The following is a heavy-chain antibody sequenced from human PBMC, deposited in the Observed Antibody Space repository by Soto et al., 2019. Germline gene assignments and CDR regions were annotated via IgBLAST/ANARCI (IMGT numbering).Heavy chain of an antibody. CDR3: VKNSGWFNT. V-gene: IGHV3-23*01. Sequence: QLLQSGGGLVQPGGSLTLSCAASGFTFGTTDMSWVRQAPGEGLEWVSTIDGSGGITYYADSVKGRLTISRDNSRKTVYLQINSVRGDDTALYYCVKNSGWFNTWGQGVLVTVSS. CDR1: GFTFGTTD. J-gene: IGHJ5*02. CDR2: IDGSGGIT. D-gene: IGHD3-10*01.